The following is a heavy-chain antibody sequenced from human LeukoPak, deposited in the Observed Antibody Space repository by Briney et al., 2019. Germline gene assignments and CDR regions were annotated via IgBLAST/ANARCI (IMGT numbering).Heavy chain of an antibody. J-gene: IGHJ3*02. CDR1: GFTFSSYA. Sequence: PGRSLRLSCAASGFTFSSYAMHWARQAPGKGLEWVAVISYDGSNKYYADSVKGRFTISRDNAKNSLYLQMNSLRAEDTAVYYCASNSGSYGLDAFDIWGQGTMVTVSS. D-gene: IGHD1-26*01. V-gene: IGHV3-30-3*01. CDR2: ISYDGSNK. CDR3: ASNSGSYGLDAFDI.